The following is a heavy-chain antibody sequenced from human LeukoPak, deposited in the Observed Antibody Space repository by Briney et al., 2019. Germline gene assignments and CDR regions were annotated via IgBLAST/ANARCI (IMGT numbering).Heavy chain of an antibody. Sequence: ASVKVSCEASGGTFSSYAISWVRQAPGQGLEWMGGIIPIFGTANYAQKFQGRVTITADESTSTAYMELSSLRSEDTAVYYCARDLLEWLLPNYYYYGMDVWGQGTTVTVSS. CDR3: ARDLLEWLLPNYYYYGMDV. D-gene: IGHD3-3*01. CDR2: IIPIFGTA. CDR1: GGTFSSYA. V-gene: IGHV1-69*01. J-gene: IGHJ6*02.